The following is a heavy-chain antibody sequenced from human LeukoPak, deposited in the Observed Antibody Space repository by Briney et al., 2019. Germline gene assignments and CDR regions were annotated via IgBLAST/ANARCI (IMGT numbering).Heavy chain of an antibody. D-gene: IGHD1-26*01. CDR3: ARVLELGNYFDY. CDR2: ISLNSGSI. CDR1: GFTFDDYA. V-gene: IGHV3-9*01. Sequence: GGSLRLSCAASGFTFDDYAMHWVRQAPRKGVEWVSGISLNSGSIGYADSVKGRFTISRDNAKNSLYLQMNSLRAEDTALYYCARVLELGNYFDYWGQGTLVTASS. J-gene: IGHJ4*02.